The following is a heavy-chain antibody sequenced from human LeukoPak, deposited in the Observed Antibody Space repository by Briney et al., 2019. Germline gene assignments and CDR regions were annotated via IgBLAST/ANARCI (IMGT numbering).Heavy chain of an antibody. Sequence: GGSLRLSCAASGFTFSSYWMHWVRQAPGKGLVWVSRISSDGSTTSYADSVMGRFTISRDNAKNTLYLQMNSLRAEDTAVYYCARVIYSGWEGELSDWGQGTLVTVSS. D-gene: IGHD6-19*01. CDR1: GFTFSSYW. CDR2: ISSDGSTT. CDR3: ARVIYSGWEGELSD. J-gene: IGHJ4*02. V-gene: IGHV3-74*01.